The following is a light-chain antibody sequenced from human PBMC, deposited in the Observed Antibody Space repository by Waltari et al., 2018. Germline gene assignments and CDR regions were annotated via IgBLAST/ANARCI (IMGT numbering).Light chain of an antibody. V-gene: IGKV3-15*01. CDR3: QQYNNWRT. Sequence: EIVMTQSPATLSVSPGESATLSCRASQSVSSNLAWYQQKPGQAPRLLIYGASTRATGIPATFSGSGSGTEFTLTISSLQSEDFAVYYCQQYNNWRTFGQGTKVEIK. J-gene: IGKJ1*01. CDR2: GAS. CDR1: QSVSSN.